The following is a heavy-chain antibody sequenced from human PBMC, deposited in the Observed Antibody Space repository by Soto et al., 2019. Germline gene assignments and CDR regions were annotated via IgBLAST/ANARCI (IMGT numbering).Heavy chain of an antibody. J-gene: IGHJ6*02. CDR2: IWHDGTKK. Sequence: QVQLVESGGDVVQPGTSLRLSCEASGFTFNSFGMHWVRQAPGKGLEWVAVIWHDGTKKSYVDSVKGRFTISRDNSKDTLYLQMNNLRAEDTAVYYCARTGLQIVQATSYYCGLDVWGQGTTVTVSS. V-gene: IGHV3-33*01. CDR3: ARTGLQIVQATSYYCGLDV. D-gene: IGHD2-8*01. CDR1: GFTFNSFG.